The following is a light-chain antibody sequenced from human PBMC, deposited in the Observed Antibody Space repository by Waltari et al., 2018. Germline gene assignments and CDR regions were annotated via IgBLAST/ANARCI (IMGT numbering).Light chain of an antibody. V-gene: IGKV3-15*01. CDR1: QSVSSN. CDR2: GAS. J-gene: IGKJ4*01. CDR3: QQYNNWPPLT. Sequence: EIVMTQSPATLSVSPGESDTLSCRASQSVSSNLAWYQQKPGQAPRLLIYGASTRATGIPARFSGSGSGTEFTLTISSLQSEDLAVYYCQQYNNWPPLTFGGGTKVEIK.